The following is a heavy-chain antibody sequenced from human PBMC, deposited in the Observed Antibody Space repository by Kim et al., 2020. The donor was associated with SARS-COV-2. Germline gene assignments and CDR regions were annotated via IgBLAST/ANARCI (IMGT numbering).Heavy chain of an antibody. CDR3: AKDRLVDYDILTPSYYFDY. J-gene: IGHJ4*02. CDR2: IWYDGSNK. CDR1: GFTFSSYA. Sequence: GGSLRLSCAASGFTFSSYAMHWVRQAPGKGLEWVAVIWYDGSNKYYADSVKGRFTISRDNSKNTLYLQMNSLRAEDTAVYYCAKDRLVDYDILTPSYYFDYWGQGTLVTVSS. V-gene: IGHV3-33*06. D-gene: IGHD3-9*01.